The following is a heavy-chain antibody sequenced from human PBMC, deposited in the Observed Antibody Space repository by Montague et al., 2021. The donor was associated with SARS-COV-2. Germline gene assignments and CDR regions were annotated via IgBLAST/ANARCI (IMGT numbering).Heavy chain of an antibody. V-gene: IGHV4-39*01. CDR1: SGSISPSDTHY. D-gene: IGHD1-1*01. CDR3: ARHSTTHAFDP. CDR2: IAYSGST. Sequence: SETLSLTCVVSSGSISPSDTHYWGWVRQTPGKWLEWIATIAYSGSTPYNPPLRSRVTMSFDTPKNQISLNLRSVNAAGTSVYYCARHSTTHAFDPWGQGTLVTVSS. J-gene: IGHJ5*02.